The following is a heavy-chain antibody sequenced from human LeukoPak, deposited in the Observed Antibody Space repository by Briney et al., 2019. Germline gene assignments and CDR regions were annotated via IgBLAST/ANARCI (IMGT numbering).Heavy chain of an antibody. CDR2: ISAYNGNT. D-gene: IGHD3-10*01. CDR3: ARDLVWFGELQPRYFDY. J-gene: IGHJ4*02. CDR1: GYTFTSYG. V-gene: IGHV1-18*04. Sequence: ASVKVSCKASGYTFTSYGISWVRQALGQGFEWMGLISAYNGNTNYAQKLQGRVTMTTDTSTSTAYMELRSLRSDDTAVYYCARDLVWFGELQPRYFDYWGQGTLVTVSS.